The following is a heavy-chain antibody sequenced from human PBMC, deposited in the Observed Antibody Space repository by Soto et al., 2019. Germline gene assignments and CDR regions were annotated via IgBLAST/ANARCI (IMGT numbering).Heavy chain of an antibody. V-gene: IGHV4-39*01. CDR1: GGSISSSSYY. CDR2: IYYSGST. D-gene: IGHD3-9*01. CDR3: ARQGNAILSYWFDP. Sequence: SETLSLTCTVSGGSISSSSYYWGWIRQPPGKGLEWIGSIYYSGSTYYNPSLKSRVTISVDTSKNQFSLKLSSVTAADTAVYNCARQGNAILSYWFDPWGQGTLVTVSS. J-gene: IGHJ5*02.